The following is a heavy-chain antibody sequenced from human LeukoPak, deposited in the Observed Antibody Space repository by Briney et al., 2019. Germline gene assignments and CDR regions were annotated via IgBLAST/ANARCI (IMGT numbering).Heavy chain of an antibody. V-gene: IGHV1-58*02. CDR3: AAAGYCSSTSCSPYYYYGMDV. Sequence: SVKVSCKASGFTFTSSAMQWVRQARGQRFEWIGWIVVGSGNTNYAQKFQERVTITRDMSTSTAYMELSSLRSEDTAVYYCAAAGYCSSTSCSPYYYYGMDVWGQGTTVTVSS. CDR1: GFTFTSSA. D-gene: IGHD2-2*01. J-gene: IGHJ6*02. CDR2: IVVGSGNT.